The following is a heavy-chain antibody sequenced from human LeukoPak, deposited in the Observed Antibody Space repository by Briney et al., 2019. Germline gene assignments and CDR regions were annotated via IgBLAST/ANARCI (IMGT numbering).Heavy chain of an antibody. V-gene: IGHV3-11*06. CDR1: GFTFSDYY. CDR3: ARDYYLDY. CDR2: ISGSGTFT. J-gene: IGHJ4*02. Sequence: GGSLRLSCAASGFTFSDYYMTWVRQAPGKGLEWVSSISGSGTFTNYADSVKGRFTISRDNAKNSLFLQMNSLRAEDTAVYYCARDYYLDYWGQGTLVTVSS.